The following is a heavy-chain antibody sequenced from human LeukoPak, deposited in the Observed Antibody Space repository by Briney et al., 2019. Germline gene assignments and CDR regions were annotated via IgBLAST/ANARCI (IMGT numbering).Heavy chain of an antibody. J-gene: IGHJ4*02. D-gene: IGHD3-10*01. CDR2: ISGSGGST. Sequence: GGPLRLSCRVSGNTLSNYGMSWVRQAPGKGLEWVAGISGSGGSTNYADSVKGRFTISRDNPKNTLYLQMTSLRAEDTAVYFCAKRGVVIRVILVGFHKEAYYFDSWGQGALVTVSS. V-gene: IGHV3-23*01. CDR1: GNTLSNYG. CDR3: AKRGVVIRVILVGFHKEAYYFDS.